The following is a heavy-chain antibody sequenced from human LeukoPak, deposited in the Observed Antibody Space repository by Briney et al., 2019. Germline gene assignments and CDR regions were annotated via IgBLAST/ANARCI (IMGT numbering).Heavy chain of an antibody. J-gene: IGHJ4*02. CDR2: MNPNTGNA. CDR1: GYTFTNFD. CDR3: ARVGYSNSYDY. Sequence: ASVKVSCKASGYTFTNFDINWVRQATGQGLEWMGWMNPNTGNAGYAQKFQDRVTITWDASISTAYMNLSSLRSEDTAVYYCARVGYSNSYDYWGQGTLVTVSS. D-gene: IGHD1-26*01. V-gene: IGHV1-8*03.